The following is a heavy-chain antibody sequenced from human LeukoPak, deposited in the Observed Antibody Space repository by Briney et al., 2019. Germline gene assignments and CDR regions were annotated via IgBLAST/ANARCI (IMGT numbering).Heavy chain of an antibody. D-gene: IGHD2-15*01. CDR1: GVTFSNYA. CDR2: ISGSDGST. Sequence: GGSVRLSCTASGVTFSNYAMSWVRQAPGKGREWGSTISGSDGSTYYADSVKGRFTSSRDNSKNTLYLQMNSLRVEDTAIYYCAKGRGYCTGGSCYSDYWGQGTLVTVSS. J-gene: IGHJ4*02. CDR3: AKGRGYCTGGSCYSDY. V-gene: IGHV3-23*01.